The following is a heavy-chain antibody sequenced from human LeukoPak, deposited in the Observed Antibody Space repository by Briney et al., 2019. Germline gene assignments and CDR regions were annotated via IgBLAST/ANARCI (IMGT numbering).Heavy chain of an antibody. Sequence: SETLSLTCTVSGGSISSGGYYWSWIRQHPGKGLEWIGYIYYSGSTYYNPSLKSRVTISVDTSKNQFSLKLSFVTAADTAVYYCARDPRYYYGSGNYYYGMDVWGQGTTVTVSS. CDR2: IYYSGST. V-gene: IGHV4-31*03. J-gene: IGHJ6*02. CDR1: GGSISSGGYY. CDR3: ARDPRYYYGSGNYYYGMDV. D-gene: IGHD3-10*01.